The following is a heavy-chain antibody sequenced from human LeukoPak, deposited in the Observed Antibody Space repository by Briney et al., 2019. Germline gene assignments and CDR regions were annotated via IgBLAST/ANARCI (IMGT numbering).Heavy chain of an antibody. J-gene: IGHJ4*02. Sequence: GESLKISCKGSGYSFTSHWIGWARQTPRKGLEWMGIIYPGDSDTKYSPSFQGQVTISADKSISTAYLQWSSLKASDTAIYYCARQGDSSWLNKFDHWGQGTLVTVSS. D-gene: IGHD6-13*01. V-gene: IGHV5-51*01. CDR2: IYPGDSDT. CDR1: GYSFTSHW. CDR3: ARQGDSSWLNKFDH.